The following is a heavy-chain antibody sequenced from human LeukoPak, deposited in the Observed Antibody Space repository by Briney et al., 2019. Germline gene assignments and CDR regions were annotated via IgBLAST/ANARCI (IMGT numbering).Heavy chain of an antibody. CDR2: ILYDGSNE. CDR3: AKESDAFDI. V-gene: IGHV3-30*18. CDR1: GFTFSSYG. Sequence: AGGSLRLSCAASGFTFSSYGMHWVRQAPGKGLEWVAVILYDGSNECYADSVKGRFTISRDNSKNMLYLQMNSLRVEDTAVYYCAKESDAFDIWGQGTMVTVSS. J-gene: IGHJ3*02.